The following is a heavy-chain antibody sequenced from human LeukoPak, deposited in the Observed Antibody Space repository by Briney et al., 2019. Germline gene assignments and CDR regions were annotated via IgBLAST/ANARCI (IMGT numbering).Heavy chain of an antibody. J-gene: IGHJ4*02. CDR1: GYSISSGYY. D-gene: IGHD6-13*01. CDR3: AREYESGYSSSWYLPQHYFDY. CDR2: IYHSGST. V-gene: IGHV4-38-2*01. Sequence: SETLSLTCAVSGYSISSGYYWGWIRQPPGKGLEWIGSIYHSGSTYYNPSLKSRFTISVDTSKNQFSLKLSSVTAADTAVYYCAREYESGYSSSWYLPQHYFDYWGQGTLVTVSS.